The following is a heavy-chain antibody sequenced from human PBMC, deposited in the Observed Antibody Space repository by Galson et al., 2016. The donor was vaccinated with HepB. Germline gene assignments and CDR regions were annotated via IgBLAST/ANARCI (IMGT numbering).Heavy chain of an antibody. CDR1: GFIFSSYR. D-gene: IGHD2-15*01. J-gene: IGHJ5*02. V-gene: IGHV3-74*01. CDR3: ARDSAAVGATDRFDP. Sequence: SLRLSCAASGFIFSSYRMHWVRQAPGKGLVWVSRINSDGSSTSYADSVEGRFTISRDHAKNTLYLQMNSLRGEDTAVYYCARDSAAVGATDRFDPWGQGTLVTVSS. CDR2: INSDGSST.